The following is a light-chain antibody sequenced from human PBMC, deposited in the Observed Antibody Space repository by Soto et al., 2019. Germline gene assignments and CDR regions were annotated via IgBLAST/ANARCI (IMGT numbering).Light chain of an antibody. CDR3: QQYGRSPFT. CDR1: QSVSSSY. Sequence: EIVLTQSPGTLSLSPGERATLSCRASQSVSSSYLAWYQQKPGQAPRLLIYGASSRATGIPGRFSGSGSGTDFTLTISRLEPEDLAVYYGQQYGRSPFTVGPGTKVDIK. V-gene: IGKV3-20*01. J-gene: IGKJ3*01. CDR2: GAS.